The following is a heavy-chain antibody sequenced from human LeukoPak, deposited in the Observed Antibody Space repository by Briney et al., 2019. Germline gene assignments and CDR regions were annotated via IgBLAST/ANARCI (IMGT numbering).Heavy chain of an antibody. CDR3: ARGLYGSGRRSLMAH. V-gene: IGHV3-7*01. D-gene: IGHD3-10*01. J-gene: IGHJ4*02. CDR2: INHDENEK. Sequence: PGGSLRLSCAASGFPFHNYWMTWVRQAPGKGLEWVANINHDENEKYYLDSVKGRFTISRDNAETSLFLQMTSLRVEDTAIYYCARGLYGSGRRSLMAHWGPGTLVAVSS. CDR1: GFPFHNYW.